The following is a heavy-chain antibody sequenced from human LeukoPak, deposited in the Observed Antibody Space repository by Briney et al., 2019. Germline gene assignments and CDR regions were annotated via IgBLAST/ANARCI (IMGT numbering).Heavy chain of an antibody. CDR1: GGSISSGSYY. D-gene: IGHD6-13*01. Sequence: SETLSLTCTVSGGSISSGSYYWSWIRQPAGKGLEWIGRIYTSGSTNYNPSLKSRVTISVDTSKNQFSLKLSSVTAADTAVYYCARDPIGGVYIAAAGTGAFDISGQGTMVTVSS. V-gene: IGHV4-61*02. CDR2: IYTSGST. CDR3: ARDPIGGVYIAAAGTGAFDI. J-gene: IGHJ3*02.